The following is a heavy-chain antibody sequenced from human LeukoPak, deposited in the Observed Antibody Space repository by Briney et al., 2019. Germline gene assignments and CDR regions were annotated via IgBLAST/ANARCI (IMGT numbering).Heavy chain of an antibody. Sequence: GGSLRLSCAASGFTFSDYEMNWVRQAPGKGLEWVSYISSSGNTRYYADSVKGRFTISRDNAKNSLYLQMNILRAEDTAVYYCAAGYYFDYWGQGTLVTVSS. D-gene: IGHD6-13*01. CDR1: GFTFSDYE. J-gene: IGHJ4*02. CDR2: ISSSGNTR. CDR3: AAGYYFDY. V-gene: IGHV3-48*03.